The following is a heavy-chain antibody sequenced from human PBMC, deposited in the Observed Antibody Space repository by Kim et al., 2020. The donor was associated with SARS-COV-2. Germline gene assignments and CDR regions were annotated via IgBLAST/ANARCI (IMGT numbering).Heavy chain of an antibody. Sequence: STSMKPRLTISKDTSKNQVVLTMTNMDPVDTAPYYCARAHYSSVGLCFDYWGQGTLVTVSS. V-gene: IGHV2-70*01. D-gene: IGHD6-25*01. CDR3: ARAHYSSVGLCFDY. J-gene: IGHJ4*02.